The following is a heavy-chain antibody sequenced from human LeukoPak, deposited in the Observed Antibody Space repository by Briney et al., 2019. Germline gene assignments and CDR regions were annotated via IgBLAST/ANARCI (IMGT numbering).Heavy chain of an antibody. CDR1: GFTFSSYW. CDR2: IKQDGSEK. CDR3: AKDRLVGAFDI. D-gene: IGHD6-6*01. J-gene: IGHJ3*02. Sequence: GGSLRLSCAASGFTFSSYWMSWVRQAPGKGLEWVANIKQDGSEKYYVDSVKGRFTISRDNAKNSLYLQMNSLRAEDTAVYYCAKDRLVGAFDIWGQGTMVTVSS. V-gene: IGHV3-7*01.